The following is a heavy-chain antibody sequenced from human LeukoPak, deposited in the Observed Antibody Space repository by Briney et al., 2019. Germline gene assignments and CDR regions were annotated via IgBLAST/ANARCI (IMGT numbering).Heavy chain of an antibody. J-gene: IGHJ4*02. CDR2: ISAYNGNT. CDR1: GYTFTSYG. D-gene: IGHD3-10*01. V-gene: IGHV1-18*01. CDR3: ASVGYYGSGSYYNPYYFDY. Sequence: ASVKVSCKASGYTFTSYGISWVRQAPGQGLEWMGWISAYNGNTNYAQKLQGRVTMTTDTSTSTAYMELRSLRSDDTAVYYCASVGYYGSGSYYNPYYFDYWGQGTLVTVSS.